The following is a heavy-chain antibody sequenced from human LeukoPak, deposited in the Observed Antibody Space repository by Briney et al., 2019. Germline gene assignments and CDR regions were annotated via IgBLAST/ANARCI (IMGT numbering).Heavy chain of an antibody. Sequence: ASVKVSCKASGGTFSSNAISWVRQAPGQGLEWMGGIIPIFGTANYAQKFQGRVTITADKSTSTAYMELSSLRSEDTAVYYCARERYCSGGSCYLSHWFDPWGQGTLVTVSS. D-gene: IGHD2-15*01. V-gene: IGHV1-69*06. J-gene: IGHJ5*02. CDR2: IIPIFGTA. CDR3: ARERYCSGGSCYLSHWFDP. CDR1: GGTFSSNA.